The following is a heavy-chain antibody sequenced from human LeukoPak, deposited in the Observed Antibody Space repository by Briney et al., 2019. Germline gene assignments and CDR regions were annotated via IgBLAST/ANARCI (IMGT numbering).Heavy chain of an antibody. J-gene: IGHJ4*02. CDR1: RYTFTSYD. Sequence: ASVTVSCKASRYTFTSYDLNWVRQATGQGLEWMGWMNPNSGNTGYAQKFQGRVTMTRNTSISTAYMELSSLRSEDTAVYYCATIYSGSYAYWGQGTLVTVSS. D-gene: IGHD1-26*01. V-gene: IGHV1-8*01. CDR3: ATIYSGSYAY. CDR2: MNPNSGNT.